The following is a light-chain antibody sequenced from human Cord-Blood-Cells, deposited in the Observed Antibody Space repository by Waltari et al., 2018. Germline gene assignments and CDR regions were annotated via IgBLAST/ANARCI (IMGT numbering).Light chain of an antibody. J-gene: IGKJ3*01. CDR3: QQSYSTPFT. CDR1: QSISSY. CDR2: AAS. Sequence: DIQMTQSPSSLSASVGDRVTITCRARQSISSYLNWYQQKPGKAPKLLIYAASRLQSGVPSRFSGSGSGTDFTLTISSLQPEDFATYYCQQSYSTPFTFGPGTKVDIK. V-gene: IGKV1-39*01.